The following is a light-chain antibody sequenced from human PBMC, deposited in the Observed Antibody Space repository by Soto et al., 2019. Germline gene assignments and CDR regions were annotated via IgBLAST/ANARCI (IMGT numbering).Light chain of an antibody. CDR2: DVS. CDR3: CSFTSTHTYV. V-gene: IGLV2-14*01. J-gene: IGLJ1*01. Sequence: QSALNQPASVSGSPGQSITISCTGTSSDVGGYNYVSWYQQHPGKAPKLMIYDVSNRPSGVSNRFSGSRSGNTASLTISGLQTEDEADYYCCSFTSTHTYVFGTGTKLTVL. CDR1: SSDVGGYNY.